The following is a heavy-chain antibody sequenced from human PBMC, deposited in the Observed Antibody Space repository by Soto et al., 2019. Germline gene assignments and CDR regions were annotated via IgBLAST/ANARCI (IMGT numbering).Heavy chain of an antibody. D-gene: IGHD4-17*01. CDR2: IYYSGST. CDR3: ARRYGDCFDY. V-gene: IGHV4-34*01. J-gene: IGHJ4*02. CDR1: GGSFSGYY. Sequence: PSETLSLTCAVYGGSFSGYYWSWIRQPPGKGLEWIGEIYYSGSTNYNPSLKSRVTISVDTSKNQFSLKLSSVTAADTAVYYCARRYGDCFDYWGQGTLVTVSS.